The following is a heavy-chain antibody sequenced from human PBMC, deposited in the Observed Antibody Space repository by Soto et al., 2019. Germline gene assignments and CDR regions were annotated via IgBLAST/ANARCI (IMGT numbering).Heavy chain of an antibody. V-gene: IGHV4-34*01. CDR1: GGSFSGYY. D-gene: IGHD2-15*01. Sequence: SETLSLTCAVYGGSFSGYYWSWIRQPPGKGLEWIGEINHSGSTNYNPSNKRRITITVDTSKNQYSLKLSYVTAAYTAVYYCASGRLVAYYYYYYGMDVWGQGTTVT. CDR3: ASGRLVAYYYYYYGMDV. CDR2: INHSGST. J-gene: IGHJ6*02.